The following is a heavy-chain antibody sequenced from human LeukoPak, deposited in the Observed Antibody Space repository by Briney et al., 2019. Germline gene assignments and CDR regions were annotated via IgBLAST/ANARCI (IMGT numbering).Heavy chain of an antibody. CDR2: ISSSSSYI. D-gene: IGHD2-8*01. J-gene: IGHJ3*02. CDR1: GFTFSSYS. V-gene: IGHV3-21*01. CDR3: ARGDIVLMVYASPAFDI. Sequence: GGSLRLSCAASGFTFSSYSMNWVRQAPGKGLEWVSSISSSSSYIYYADSVKGRFTISRDNAKNSLYLQMNSLRAEDTAVYYCARGDIVLMVYASPAFDIWGQGTMVTVSS.